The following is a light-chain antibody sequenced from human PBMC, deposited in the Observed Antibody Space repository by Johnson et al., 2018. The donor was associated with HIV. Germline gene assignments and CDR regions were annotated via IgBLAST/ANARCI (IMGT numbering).Light chain of an antibody. CDR1: SSNIGSHY. Sequence: QSVLTQPPSVSAAPGQKVTISCSGSSSNIGSHYVSWYQQFPGTAPKLLIYENNKRPSGIPGRFSGSKSGTSATLGITGLQTGDEADYYCGTWDSSLSADVFGPGTKVTVL. CDR3: GTWDSSLSADV. V-gene: IGLV1-51*02. J-gene: IGLJ1*01. CDR2: ENN.